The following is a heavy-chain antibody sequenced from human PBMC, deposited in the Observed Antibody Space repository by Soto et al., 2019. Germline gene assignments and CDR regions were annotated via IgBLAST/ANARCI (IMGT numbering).Heavy chain of an antibody. CDR1: GFTFSKYW. CDR3: VRGVTTSCFFEY. CDR2: VNSDGSDM. D-gene: IGHD2-2*01. V-gene: IGHV3-74*01. Sequence: GGSLRLSCAASGFTFSKYWMHWVRQAPEKGLVWVSRVNSDGSDMTYGDSVKGRFTISRDNAKNTLYLQMNSLRAKDTAVYCCVRGVTTSCFFEYWGLGTRVIVSS. J-gene: IGHJ4*02.